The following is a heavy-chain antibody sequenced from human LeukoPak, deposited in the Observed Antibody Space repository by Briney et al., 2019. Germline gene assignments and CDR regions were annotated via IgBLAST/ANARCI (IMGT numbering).Heavy chain of an antibody. Sequence: GASVKVSCKASGYTFTGYYMHWVRQAPGQGLEWMGRINPNSGGTNYAQKFQGRVTMTRDTSISTAYMELSRLRSDDTAVYYCASMTSSGWSSNWFDPWGQGTLVTVSS. CDR3: ASMTSSGWSSNWFDP. D-gene: IGHD6-19*01. CDR2: INPNSGGT. CDR1: GYTFTGYY. J-gene: IGHJ5*02. V-gene: IGHV1-2*06.